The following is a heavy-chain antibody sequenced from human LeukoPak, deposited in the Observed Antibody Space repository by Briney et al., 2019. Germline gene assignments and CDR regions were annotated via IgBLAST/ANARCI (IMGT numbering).Heavy chain of an antibody. CDR3: TTGYSYGNFDY. Sequence: GGSLRLSCTASGFTFGDYAMSWVRQAPGKGLKWVGFIRSKAYGGTTEYAAPVKGRFTISRDDSKNTLCLQMNSLKTEDTAEYYCTTGYSYGNFDYWGQGTLVTVSS. J-gene: IGHJ4*02. CDR1: GFTFGDYA. D-gene: IGHD5-18*01. CDR2: IRSKAYGGTT. V-gene: IGHV3-49*04.